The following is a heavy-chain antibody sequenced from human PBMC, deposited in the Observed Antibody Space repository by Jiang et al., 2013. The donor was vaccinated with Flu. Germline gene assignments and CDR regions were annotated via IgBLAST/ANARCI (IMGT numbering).Heavy chain of an antibody. CDR3: AHILSYYYDASGFNYYFDY. D-gene: IGHD3-22*01. V-gene: IGHV2-5*02. Sequence: KPTQTLTLTCTFSGXSLSTSGVGVGWIRQPPGKALDWLALIYWDDDKRYSPSLKNRLAITKGTSKNQVVLTMTNMDPVDTATYYCAHILSYYYDASGFNYYFDYWGQGTLVTVSS. CDR1: GXSLSTSGVG. CDR2: IYWDDDK. J-gene: IGHJ4*02.